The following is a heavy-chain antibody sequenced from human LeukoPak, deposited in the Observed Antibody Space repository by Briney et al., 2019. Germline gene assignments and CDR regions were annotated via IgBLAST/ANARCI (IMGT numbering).Heavy chain of an antibody. Sequence: PGGSLRLSCAASGFTFSSYWMSWVRQAPGKGLEWVANIKQDGSEKYYVDSVKGRFTISRDNAKNSLYLQMNSLRAEDTAVYYCARDSSGWYHYFDYWGQGTLVTVSS. CDR3: ARDSSGWYHYFDY. D-gene: IGHD6-19*01. CDR2: IKQDGSEK. J-gene: IGHJ4*02. CDR1: GFTFSSYW. V-gene: IGHV3-7*01.